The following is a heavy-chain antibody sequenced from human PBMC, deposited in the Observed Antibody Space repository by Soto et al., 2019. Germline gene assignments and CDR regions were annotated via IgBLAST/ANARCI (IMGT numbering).Heavy chain of an antibody. J-gene: IGHJ4*02. CDR2: ISSSSTYI. CDR3: ASRSSGWYFDY. D-gene: IGHD6-19*01. Sequence: GGSLRLSCASSGFPFSSYTMIWVRQAPGKGLEWVSSISSSSTYIYYADSVKGRFTISRDNAKNSLYLQMNSLRAEDTAVYYCASRSSGWYFDYWGQGTLVTVSS. CDR1: GFPFSSYT. V-gene: IGHV3-21*04.